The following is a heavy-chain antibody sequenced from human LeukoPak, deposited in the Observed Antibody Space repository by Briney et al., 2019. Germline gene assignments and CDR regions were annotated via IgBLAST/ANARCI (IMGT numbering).Heavy chain of an antibody. Sequence: SETLSLTCTVSGGSISSSSYYWGWIRQPPGKGLEWIGSIYYSGSTYYNPSLKSRVTISVDTSKNQFSLKLSSVTGADTAVYFCARRRPSHYFDYWGQGTLVTVSS. J-gene: IGHJ4*02. V-gene: IGHV4-39*01. CDR3: ARRRPSHYFDY. CDR1: GGSISSSSYY. CDR2: IYYSGST.